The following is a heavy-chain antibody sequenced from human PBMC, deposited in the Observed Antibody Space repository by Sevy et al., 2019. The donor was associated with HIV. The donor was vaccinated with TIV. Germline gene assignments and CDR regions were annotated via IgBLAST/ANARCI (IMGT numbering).Heavy chain of an antibody. CDR1: GGTFSSYA. D-gene: IGHD3-10*01. V-gene: IGHV1-69*13. J-gene: IGHJ3*02. CDR3: ARQREYGSGSYDAFDI. Sequence: ASVKVSCKASGGTFSSYAMSWVRQAPGQGLEWMGGIIPIFGTANYAQKFQGRVTITADESTSTAYMELSSLRSEDTAVYYCARQREYGSGSYDAFDIWGQGTMVTVSS. CDR2: IIPIFGTA.